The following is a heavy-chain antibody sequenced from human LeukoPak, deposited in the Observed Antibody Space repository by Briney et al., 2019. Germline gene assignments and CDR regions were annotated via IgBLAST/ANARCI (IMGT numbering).Heavy chain of an antibody. D-gene: IGHD6-13*01. CDR1: GYTFTNYG. Sequence: ASVKVSCKASGYTFTNYGLSWVRQGPGQGLEWMGWISPYNRNTNYAQKLQGRVTVTTDTSTSTAYKELRSLRSDDTAVYFCARDQGSLTRSWYTGYWGQGTQVTVSS. CDR2: ISPYNRNT. V-gene: IGHV1-18*01. CDR3: ARDQGSLTRSWYTGY. J-gene: IGHJ4*02.